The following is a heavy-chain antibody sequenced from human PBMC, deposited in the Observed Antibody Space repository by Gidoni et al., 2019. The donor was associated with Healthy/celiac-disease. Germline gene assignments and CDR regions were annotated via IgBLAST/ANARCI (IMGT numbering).Heavy chain of an antibody. CDR3: AKAGGWLLLRSYFDY. D-gene: IGHD3-22*01. V-gene: IGHV3-30*18. J-gene: IGHJ4*02. Sequence: QVQLVESGGGVVQPGRSLRLSCAASGFTFSSYGMHWVRQAPGKGLEWVAVISYDGSNKYYADSVKGRFTISRDNSKNTLYLQMNSLRAEDTAVYYCAKAGGWLLLRSYFDYWGQGTLVTVSS. CDR1: GFTFSSYG. CDR2: ISYDGSNK.